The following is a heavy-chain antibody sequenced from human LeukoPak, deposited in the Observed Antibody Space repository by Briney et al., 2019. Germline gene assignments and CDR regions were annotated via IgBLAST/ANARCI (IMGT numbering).Heavy chain of an antibody. V-gene: IGHV4-59*01. CDR3: ARDLGDGLPLDY. Sequence: KPSETLSLTCTVSGGSISSYYWSWIRQPPGKGLEWIGYIYYSGSTNYNPSLKSRVTISIDTSKNHFSLKLSSVTAADTAVYYCARDLGDGLPLDYWGQGTLVTVSS. CDR1: GGSISSYY. J-gene: IGHJ4*02. D-gene: IGHD5-24*01. CDR2: IYYSGST.